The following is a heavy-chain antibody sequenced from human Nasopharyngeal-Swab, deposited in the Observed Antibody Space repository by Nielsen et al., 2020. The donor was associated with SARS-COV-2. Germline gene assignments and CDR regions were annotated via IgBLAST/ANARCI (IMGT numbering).Heavy chain of an antibody. D-gene: IGHD2-2*01. CDR3: ASDSRY. CDR2: ISVSGTTI. V-gene: IGHV3-48*03. CDR1: GFSFRNSE. Sequence: GGSLRLSCAASGFSFRNSEMNWVRQAPGKGLEWVSYISVSGTTIYYADSVKGRFTISRDNAKSSLYLQMNSLRAEDTAVYYCASDSRYWGQGTLVTVSS. J-gene: IGHJ4*02.